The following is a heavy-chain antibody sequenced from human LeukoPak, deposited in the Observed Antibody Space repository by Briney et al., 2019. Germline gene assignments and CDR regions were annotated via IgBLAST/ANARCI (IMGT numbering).Heavy chain of an antibody. Sequence: APLKVSCKASGYTFSSYGISWVRQAPGQGLEWMGRISGYNGNTKYAQKVQGRVTMSTDTSTRTAYMELRSLRSDDTAVYYCARDPDHDFWSGYPYFDEWGQGTLVTVSS. CDR3: ARDPDHDFWSGYPYFDE. CDR2: ISGYNGNT. V-gene: IGHV1-18*01. D-gene: IGHD3-3*01. CDR1: GYTFSSYG. J-gene: IGHJ4*02.